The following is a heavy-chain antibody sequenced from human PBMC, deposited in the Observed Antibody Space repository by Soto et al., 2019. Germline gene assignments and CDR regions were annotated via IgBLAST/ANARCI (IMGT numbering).Heavy chain of an antibody. Sequence: ASVKVSCTASGYTFTSYGISWVRQAPGQGLEWMGWISAYNGNTNYAQKLQGRVTMTTDTSTSTAYMELRSLRSDDTAVYYCAIRNPTYYYDSSGYPETFDYWGQGTLVTVSS. J-gene: IGHJ4*02. V-gene: IGHV1-18*01. D-gene: IGHD3-22*01. CDR3: AIRNPTYYYDSSGYPETFDY. CDR2: ISAYNGNT. CDR1: GYTFTSYG.